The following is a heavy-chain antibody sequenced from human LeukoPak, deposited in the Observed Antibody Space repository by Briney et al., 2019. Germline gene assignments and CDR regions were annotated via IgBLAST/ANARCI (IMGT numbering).Heavy chain of an antibody. CDR2: IGTASDT. CDR3: ARGPPRGKYYYMDV. CDR1: GFAFSSFD. D-gene: IGHD1-1*01. V-gene: IGHV3-13*01. J-gene: IGHJ6*03. Sequence: GGSLRLSCAASGFAFSSFDMHWVRQPTGQGLEWVSTIGTASDTYYPGSVEGRFTLSRDNAKNSLYLQMNSLTAGDTAVYYCARGPPRGKYYYMDVWGKGTTVTVSS.